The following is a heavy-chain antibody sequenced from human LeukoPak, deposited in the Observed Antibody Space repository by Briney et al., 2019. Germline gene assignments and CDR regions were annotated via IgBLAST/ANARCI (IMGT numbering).Heavy chain of an antibody. V-gene: IGHV4-59*08. J-gene: IGHJ3*02. D-gene: IGHD2-21*02. CDR2: IYYSGST. Sequence: SETLSFTCTVSGGSISSYYWSWIRQPPGKGLEWIGYIYYSGSTNYNPSLKSRVTISVDTSKNQFSLKLSSVTAADTAVYYCARHWRIVVVTASHADAFDIWGQGTMVTVSS. CDR3: ARHWRIVVVTASHADAFDI. CDR1: GGSISSYY.